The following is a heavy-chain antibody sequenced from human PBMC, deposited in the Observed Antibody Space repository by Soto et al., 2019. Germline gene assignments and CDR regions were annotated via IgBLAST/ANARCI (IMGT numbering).Heavy chain of an antibody. V-gene: IGHV5-51*01. CDR1: GYRFTNYW. CDR3: AARVGSSALYYYGMDV. CDR2: IDPGDSDT. Sequence: GESLKISCKGSGYRFTNYWIGWVRQMPGKDLEWMGIIDPGDSDTRYSPSFQGQVTISVDKSISTAYLQWSSLKASDTAMYYCAARVGSSALYYYGMDVWGQGTTVTVSS. D-gene: IGHD3-10*01. J-gene: IGHJ6*02.